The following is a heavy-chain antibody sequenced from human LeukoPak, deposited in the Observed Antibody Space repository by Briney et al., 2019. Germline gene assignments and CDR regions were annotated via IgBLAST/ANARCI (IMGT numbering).Heavy chain of an antibody. CDR1: GDSDSNNGAA. Sequence: SQTLSLTCAISGDSDSNNGAAWNWIRQSPSRGFEWLGRTYCRSKWFYDYALSVKSRITINADTSKNQFSLHLKSVIPEDTAMYYCARDPRNDQSFDLWGQGTLVSVSS. V-gene: IGHV6-1*01. CDR3: ARDPRNDQSFDL. D-gene: IGHD1-1*01. CDR2: TYCRSKWFY. J-gene: IGHJ5*02.